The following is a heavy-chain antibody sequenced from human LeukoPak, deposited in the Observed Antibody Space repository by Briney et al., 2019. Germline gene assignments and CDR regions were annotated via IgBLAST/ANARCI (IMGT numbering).Heavy chain of an antibody. CDR3: ARAGQYYFEY. CDR2: INGDGRTT. J-gene: IGHJ4*02. V-gene: IGHV3-74*01. CDR1: GFTFSSYS. Sequence: PGGSLRLSCAASGFTFSSYSMNWVRQAPGKGLVWVSRINGDGRTTDYADSVKGRFTISRDNAKNTLFLQMNSLRGDDTAVYYCARAGQYYFEYWGQGILVTVSS.